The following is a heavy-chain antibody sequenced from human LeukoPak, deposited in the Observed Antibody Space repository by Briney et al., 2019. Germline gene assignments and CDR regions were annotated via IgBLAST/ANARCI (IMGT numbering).Heavy chain of an antibody. CDR2: INPNSGGT. D-gene: IGHD7-27*01. J-gene: IGHJ2*01. Sequence: APVKVSCKASGYTFTGYYMHWVRQAPGQGLEWMGWINPNSGGTNYAQKFQGRVTMTRDTSISTAYMELSRLRSDDTAVYYCATNWGWGDWYFDLWGRGTLVTVSS. CDR3: ATNWGWGDWYFDL. CDR1: GYTFTGYY. V-gene: IGHV1-2*02.